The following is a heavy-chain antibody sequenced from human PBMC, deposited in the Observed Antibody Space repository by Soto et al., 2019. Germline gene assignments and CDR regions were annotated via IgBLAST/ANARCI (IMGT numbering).Heavy chain of an antibody. CDR2: IRGNNGDT. J-gene: IGHJ4*02. Sequence: GGSLRLSCAASGFTFSFCAMSWVRQAPGKGLEWVSSIRGNNGDTYYADSVKGRFTISRDNSKNTLYLQMNSLRVEDTAVYYCARGGGGSLDYWGQGTLVTVSS. CDR3: ARGGGGSLDY. CDR1: GFTFSFCA. D-gene: IGHD1-26*01. V-gene: IGHV3-23*01.